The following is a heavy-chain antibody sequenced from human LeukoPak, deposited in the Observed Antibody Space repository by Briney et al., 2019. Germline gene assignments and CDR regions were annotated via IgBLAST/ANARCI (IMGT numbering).Heavy chain of an antibody. Sequence: GGSLRLSCAASGFTFSSYDMNWLRQAPGKGLEWVSYISTSGNTIYYADSVKGRFTISRDNAKNSLYLQMNSLRAEDTAVYYCAKDPRRYSRTGGYFDYWGQGTLVTVSS. CDR2: ISTSGNTI. V-gene: IGHV3-48*03. CDR3: AKDPRRYSRTGGYFDY. D-gene: IGHD6-13*01. J-gene: IGHJ4*02. CDR1: GFTFSSYD.